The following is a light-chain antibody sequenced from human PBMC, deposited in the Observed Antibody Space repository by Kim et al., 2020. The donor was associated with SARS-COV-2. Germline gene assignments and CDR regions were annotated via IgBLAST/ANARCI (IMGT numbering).Light chain of an antibody. CDR1: QSVLYSSNNKNY. CDR2: WAS. J-gene: IGKJ5*01. V-gene: IGKV4-1*01. CDR3: QQYSSTPIP. Sequence: DIVMTQSPDSLAVSLGERATINCKSSQSVLYSSNNKNYLAWYQQKPGQPPKLLIYWASTRESGVPDRFSGSGSGTDFTLTISSLQAEDVAVYYCQQYSSTPIPFGQGTRLEIK.